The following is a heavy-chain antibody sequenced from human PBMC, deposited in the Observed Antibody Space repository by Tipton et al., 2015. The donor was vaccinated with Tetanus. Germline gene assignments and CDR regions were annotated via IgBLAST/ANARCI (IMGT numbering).Heavy chain of an antibody. V-gene: IGHV1-2*02. D-gene: IGHD3-10*01. CDR1: GYTFTDYH. Sequence: QSGPEVKKPGASVKVSCKPSGYTFTDYHMQWVRQAPGQGLEWMGWIDPKSGDTDFAQRFQGRVTMTRDSSISTVYVELSRLRSDGTAVYYCGGDAGRAGGGSFDYWGQGTLVTVAS. CDR3: GGDAGRAGGGSFDY. J-gene: IGHJ4*02. CDR2: IDPKSGDT.